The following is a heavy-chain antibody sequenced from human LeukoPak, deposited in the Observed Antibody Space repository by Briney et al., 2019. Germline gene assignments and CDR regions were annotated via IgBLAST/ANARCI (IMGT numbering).Heavy chain of an antibody. CDR3: AKGWLKSSLDGFDI. V-gene: IGHV3-23*01. Sequence: GGSLRLSCAASGFTFSTYAMGWVRQAPGKGLEWVAGTSGSGSSTYYTDSVKGRFTISRDNSRNILYLQMHSLRAEDTAVYYCAKGWLKSSLDGFDIWGQGTMVTVSS. J-gene: IGHJ3*02. CDR1: GFTFSTYA. D-gene: IGHD3-10*01. CDR2: TSGSGSST.